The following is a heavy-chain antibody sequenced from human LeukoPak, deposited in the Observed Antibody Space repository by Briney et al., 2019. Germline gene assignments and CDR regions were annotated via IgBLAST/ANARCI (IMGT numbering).Heavy chain of an antibody. Sequence: GASVKVSCKASGYTFTGYYMHWVRQAPGQGLEWMGWINPNSGGTNYAQKFQGRVTMTRDTSISTACMELNRLRSDDTAVYYCASIDFWSGYFDYWGQGTLVTVSS. CDR2: INPNSGGT. CDR3: ASIDFWSGYFDY. D-gene: IGHD3-3*01. CDR1: GYTFTGYY. J-gene: IGHJ4*02. V-gene: IGHV1-2*02.